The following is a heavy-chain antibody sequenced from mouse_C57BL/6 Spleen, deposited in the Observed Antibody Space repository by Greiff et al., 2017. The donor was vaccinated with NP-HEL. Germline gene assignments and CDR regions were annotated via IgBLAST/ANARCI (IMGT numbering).Heavy chain of an antibody. V-gene: IGHV1-52*01. CDR1: GYTFTSYW. CDR3: ARRPLYDN. D-gene: IGHD6-1*01. J-gene: IGHJ2*01. CDR2: IDPSDSET. Sequence: VQLQQPGAELVRPGSSVKLSCKASGYTFTSYWMHWVKQRPIQGLEWIGNIDPSDSETHYNQKFKDKATLTVDKSSSTAYMQLSSLTSEDTAMYYCARRPLYDNWGEDTPLTVSS.